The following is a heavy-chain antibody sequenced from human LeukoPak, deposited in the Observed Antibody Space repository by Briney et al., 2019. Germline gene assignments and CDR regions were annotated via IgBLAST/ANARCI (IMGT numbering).Heavy chain of an antibody. Sequence: GGSLRLSCAASGFTFSSYSMNWVRQAPGKGLEWVANIKQDGSEKYYVDSVKGRFTISRDNAKNSLYLQMNSLRAEDTAVYYCARLGPSEDYFDYWGQGTLVSVSS. V-gene: IGHV3-7*03. CDR2: IKQDGSEK. CDR3: ARLGPSEDYFDY. J-gene: IGHJ4*02. CDR1: GFTFSSYS.